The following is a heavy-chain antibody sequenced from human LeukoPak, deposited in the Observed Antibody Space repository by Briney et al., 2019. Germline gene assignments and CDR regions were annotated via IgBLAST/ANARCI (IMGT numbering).Heavy chain of an antibody. J-gene: IGHJ4*02. CDR1: GFTFTSFW. CDR2: IYPSDSDT. CDR3: ARGHNYAGDY. D-gene: IGHD5-18*01. Sequence: GESLKISCKVSGFTFTSFWIGWVRQMPGKGLEWMGLIYPSDSDTRYTPSFQGQVTSSADRSISTAYLQWNSLQAPDTAIYYCARGHNYAGDYWGQGTLVTVSS. V-gene: IGHV5-51*01.